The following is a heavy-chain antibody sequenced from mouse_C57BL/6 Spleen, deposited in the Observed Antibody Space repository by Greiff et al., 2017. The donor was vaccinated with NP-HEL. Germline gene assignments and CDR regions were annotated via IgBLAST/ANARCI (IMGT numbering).Heavy chain of an antibody. Sequence: VQLQQSGAELVKPGASVKISCKASGYAFSSYWMNWVKQRPGKGLEWIGQIYPGDGDTNYNGKFKGKATLTADKSSSTAYMQLSSLTSEDSAVYFCARSSYYGTYYAMDYWGQGTSVTVSS. D-gene: IGHD2-1*01. V-gene: IGHV1-80*01. CDR3: ARSSYYGTYYAMDY. J-gene: IGHJ4*01. CDR2: IYPGDGDT. CDR1: GYAFSSYW.